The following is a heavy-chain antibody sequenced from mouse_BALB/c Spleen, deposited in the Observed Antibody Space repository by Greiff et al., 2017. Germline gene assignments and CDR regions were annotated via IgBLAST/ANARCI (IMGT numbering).Heavy chain of an antibody. Sequence: VQLQQSGAELVKPGASVKLSCTASGFNIKDTYMHWVKQRPEQGLEWIGRIDPANGNTKYDPKFQGQATITADTSSNTAYLQLSSLTSEDTAVYYCAVYGNYFFDYWGQGTTLTVSS. CDR1: GFNIKDTY. J-gene: IGHJ2*01. V-gene: IGHV14-3*02. D-gene: IGHD2-1*01. CDR2: IDPANGNT. CDR3: AVYGNYFFDY.